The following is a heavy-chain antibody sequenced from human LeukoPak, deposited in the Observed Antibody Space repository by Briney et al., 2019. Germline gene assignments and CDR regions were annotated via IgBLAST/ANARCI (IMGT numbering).Heavy chain of an antibody. V-gene: IGHV3-20*04. Sequence: PGGSLRLSCAASGFTFDDYGMSWVRQAPGKGLEWVSGINWNGGSTGYADSVKGRFTISRDNAKNSLYLQMNSLRAEDTALYYCARDRMAPLRYFDWFNAFDIWGQGTMVTVSS. J-gene: IGHJ3*02. CDR3: ARDRMAPLRYFDWFNAFDI. CDR2: INWNGGST. CDR1: GFTFDDYG. D-gene: IGHD3-9*01.